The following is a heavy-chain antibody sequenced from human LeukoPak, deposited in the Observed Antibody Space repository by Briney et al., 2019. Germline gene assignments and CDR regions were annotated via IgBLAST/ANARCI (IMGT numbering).Heavy chain of an antibody. CDR3: ARAGVLWFGELLFGAFDI. CDR1: GGSLSSYY. J-gene: IGHJ3*02. CDR2: IYYSGST. Sequence: SETLSLTCTVSGGSLSSYYWSWIRQPPGKGLEWIGYIYYSGSTNYNPSLKSRVTISVDTSKNQFSLKLSSVTAADTAVYYCARAGVLWFGELLFGAFDIWGQGTMVTVSS. D-gene: IGHD3-10*01. V-gene: IGHV4-59*01.